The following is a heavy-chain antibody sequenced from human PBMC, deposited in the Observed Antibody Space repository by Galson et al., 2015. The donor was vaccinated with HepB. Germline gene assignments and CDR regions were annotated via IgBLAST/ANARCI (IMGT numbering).Heavy chain of an antibody. CDR3: ARLSTTVAPQGY. V-gene: IGHV4-39*01. D-gene: IGHD1-1*01. CDR2: IYYSGST. J-gene: IGHJ4*02. CDR1: GGSISSSSYY. Sequence: ETLSLTCTVSGGSISSSSYYWGWIRQPPGKGPEWIGSIYYSGSTYYNPSLKSRVTISVDTSKNQFSLKLTSMTAADTAVYYCARLSTTVAPQGYWGQGTLVTVSS.